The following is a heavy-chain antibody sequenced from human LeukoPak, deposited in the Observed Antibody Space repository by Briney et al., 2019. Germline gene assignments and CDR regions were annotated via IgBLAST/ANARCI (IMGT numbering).Heavy chain of an antibody. J-gene: IGHJ4*02. V-gene: IGHV3-21*01. CDR3: ARTGGGDGHYYFDY. CDR2: ISSSSSYI. D-gene: IGHD2-15*01. CDR1: GFTFSSYS. Sequence: GGSLRLSCAASGFTFSSYSMNWVRQAPGKGLEWVSSISSSSSYIYYADSVKGRFTISRDNAKNSLYLQMNSLRAEDTAVYYCARTGGGDGHYYFDYWGQGTLVTVSS.